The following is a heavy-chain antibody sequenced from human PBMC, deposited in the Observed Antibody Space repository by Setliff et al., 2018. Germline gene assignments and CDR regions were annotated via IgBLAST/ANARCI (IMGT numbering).Heavy chain of an antibody. CDR2: TIPIFGST. D-gene: IGHD5-18*01. CDR3: AREGVDTRSSTDYLYYMDV. CDR1: GGTFSSYG. Sequence: SVKVSCKASGGTFSSYGISWVRQAPGQGLEWMGGTIPIFGSTNYAQKFQDRVTIITDESTSTAYMELRSLRTEDTAVYYCAREGVDTRSSTDYLYYMDVWGKGTTVTVSS. J-gene: IGHJ6*03. V-gene: IGHV1-69*05.